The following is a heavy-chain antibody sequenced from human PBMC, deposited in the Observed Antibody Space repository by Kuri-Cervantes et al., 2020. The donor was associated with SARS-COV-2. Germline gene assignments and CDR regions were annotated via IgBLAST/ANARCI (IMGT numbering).Heavy chain of an antibody. CDR1: GGSISSYY. V-gene: IGHV4-59*12. CDR2: IYYSGRT. CDR3: ARSGYYSRGVTYYYMDV. J-gene: IGHJ6*03. Sequence: SETLSPTCTVSGGSISSYYWSWIRQPPGQGLEWLGYIYYSGRTKYNPSLESRVTISLDTSRNQFSLKLSSVTAADSAVYYCARSGYYSRGVTYYYMDVWDKGTTVTVSS. D-gene: IGHD3-22*01.